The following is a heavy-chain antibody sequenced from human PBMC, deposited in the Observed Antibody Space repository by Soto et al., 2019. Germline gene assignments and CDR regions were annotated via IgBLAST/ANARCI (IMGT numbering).Heavy chain of an antibody. J-gene: IGHJ4*02. CDR3: ARGSWVRGTHDPMISGPLDY. CDR2: LGAGGDT. V-gene: IGHV3-13*01. CDR1: GFTVSSYD. D-gene: IGHD3-16*01. Sequence: EVQLVESGGGLVQPGGSLRLACAASGFTVSSYDMHWVRPVTGKGLEWVSTLGAGGDTYFPDSVKGRFTISRDHAKNSQSSQMNLLETGDMAVDYCARGSWVRGTHDPMISGPLDYWGQGTQVAVSS.